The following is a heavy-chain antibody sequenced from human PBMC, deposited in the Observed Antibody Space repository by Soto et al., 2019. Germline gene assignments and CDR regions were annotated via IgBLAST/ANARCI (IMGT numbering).Heavy chain of an antibody. J-gene: IGHJ3*02. CDR3: APHVSCSGGSCQYDAFAI. CDR2: VTADGGT. V-gene: IGHV3-23*01. D-gene: IGHD2-15*01. CDR1: GFTVISHA. Sequence: GGSLRLSCEGSGFTVISHAMTWIRQAPGKGPEWVSTVTADGGTYYADSVKGRFAMSRDTSENTLYLQMNSLGAEDTAAYYCAPHVSCSGGSCQYDAFAIRGQGTMVTVSS.